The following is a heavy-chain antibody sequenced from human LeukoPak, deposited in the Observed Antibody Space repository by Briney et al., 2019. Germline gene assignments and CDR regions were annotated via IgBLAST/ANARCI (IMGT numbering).Heavy chain of an antibody. CDR3: ARHGGYRRRWYYFYY. CDR2: IYNSGSI. D-gene: IGHD6-13*01. J-gene: IGHJ4*02. V-gene: IGHV4-59*08. CDR1: GGSISIYY. Sequence: SETLSLTCTVSGGSISIYYWSWIRQPPGKGLEWIGYIYNSGSINYNPSLKSRVTISVDTSKNQFSLKLSSVTAADTAVYHCARHGGYRRRWYYFYYWGQGTLVTVSS.